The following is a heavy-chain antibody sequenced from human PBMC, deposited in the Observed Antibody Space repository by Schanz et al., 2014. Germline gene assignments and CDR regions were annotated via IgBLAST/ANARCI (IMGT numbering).Heavy chain of an antibody. V-gene: IGHV3-30*02. CDR3: AKDQLANDRGSGYNWFDP. J-gene: IGHJ5*02. CDR1: GFTFSSYG. CDR2: IRFDGSDK. D-gene: IGHD3-10*01. Sequence: QVQLVESGGGVVQPGGSLRLSCAASGFTFSSYGMHWVRQAPGKGLEWVTFIRFDGSDKYYADSVKGRFSVSRDNSKNSLYMQMIRLRADDAAVYDCAKDQLANDRGSGYNWFDPWGQGTLVTVSS.